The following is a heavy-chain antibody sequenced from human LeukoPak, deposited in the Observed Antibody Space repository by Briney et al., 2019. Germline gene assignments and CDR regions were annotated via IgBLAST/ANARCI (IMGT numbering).Heavy chain of an antibody. Sequence: GGSLRLSCEAAGFTASSYTMNWVRQAPGKGLEWVSLISRTTGSIYYADFVRGRFTISRDSAKNSVYLQMNSLRAEDTAIYYCARESILGTTTDYFDYWGQGTRVIVSS. CDR2: ISRTTGSI. CDR1: GFTASSYT. D-gene: IGHD1-26*01. CDR3: ARESILGTTTDYFDY. J-gene: IGHJ4*02. V-gene: IGHV3-48*04.